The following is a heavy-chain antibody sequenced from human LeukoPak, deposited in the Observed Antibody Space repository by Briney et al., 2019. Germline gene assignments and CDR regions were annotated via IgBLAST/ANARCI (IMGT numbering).Heavy chain of an antibody. Sequence: KPSEALSLPCSVSGGSISCYYRSWIRHPPGKGLEWIGYIYYSGSTNYTPYLKSRVTIQVDTSKNQFSLKLSSVTSADTAVYYCARIVLPWYEESSPDFAYWGQGTLVTVSS. CDR2: IYYSGST. CDR1: GGSISCYY. V-gene: IGHV4-59*01. J-gene: IGHJ4*02. CDR3: ARIVLPWYEESSPDFAY. D-gene: IGHD6-6*01.